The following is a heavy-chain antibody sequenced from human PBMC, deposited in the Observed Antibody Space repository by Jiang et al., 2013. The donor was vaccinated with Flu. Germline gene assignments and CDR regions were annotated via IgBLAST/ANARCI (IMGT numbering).Heavy chain of an antibody. CDR2: IDQSGTT. Sequence: GSGLVKPSETLSLTCDVSGYSIKGGYYWGWIRQPPGKGLEWIGSIDQSGTTHYNPSLKSRVSMSVDTSENRFSLNLNSVTAADTAVYYCAREIAARSGSVYWGQGALVTVSS. CDR1: GYSIKGGYY. J-gene: IGHJ4*02. V-gene: IGHV4-38-2*02. D-gene: IGHD6-6*01. CDR3: AREIAARSGSVY.